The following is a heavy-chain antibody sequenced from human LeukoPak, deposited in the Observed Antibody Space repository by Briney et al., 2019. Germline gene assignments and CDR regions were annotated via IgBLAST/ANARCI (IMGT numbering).Heavy chain of an antibody. CDR2: ISYDGSNK. J-gene: IGHJ4*02. CDR3: ARVPSGSYYFDY. V-gene: IGHV3-30-3*01. Sequence: PGGSLRLSCAASGFTFSSYAMHWVRQAPGKGLEWVAVISYDGSNKYYADSVKGRFTISRDNSKNTLYLQMNSLRAEDTAVYYCARVPSGSYYFDYWGQGTLVTVSS. D-gene: IGHD1-26*01. CDR1: GFTFSSYA.